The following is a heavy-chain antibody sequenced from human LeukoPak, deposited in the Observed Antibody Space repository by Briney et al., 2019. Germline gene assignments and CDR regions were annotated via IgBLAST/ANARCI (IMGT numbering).Heavy chain of an antibody. CDR2: IKQDGSEK. CDR3: ARVYRSSSGYCFDY. Sequence: GGSLRLSCAASGFIYSSYLMTWVRQAPGKGLEWVANIKQDGSEKYDVDSVKGRFTISRDNAQNSLYLQMNSLRAEDTAVYYCARVYRSSSGYCFDYWGQGTLVTVSS. D-gene: IGHD6-6*01. CDR1: GFIYSSYL. J-gene: IGHJ4*02. V-gene: IGHV3-7*01.